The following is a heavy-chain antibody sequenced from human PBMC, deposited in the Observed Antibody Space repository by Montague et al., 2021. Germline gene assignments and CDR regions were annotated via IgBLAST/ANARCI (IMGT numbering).Heavy chain of an antibody. CDR2: NYYRGNT. D-gene: IGHD6-13*01. CDR1: GGSISSSPFY. CDR3: ARAGPRTYSGDSLDY. V-gene: IGHV4-39*01. Sequence: SETLSLTCTVSGGSISSSPFYWGWIRQSPGKGLEWIGSNYYRGNTYYNPSLKIRVSLSIDTTKNQFSLKMNSVTAADTAVYYCARAGPRTYSGDSLDYWGQGALVTVSS. J-gene: IGHJ4*02.